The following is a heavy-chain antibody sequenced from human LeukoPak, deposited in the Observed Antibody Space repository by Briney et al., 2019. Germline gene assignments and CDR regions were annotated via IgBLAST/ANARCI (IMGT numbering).Heavy chain of an antibody. V-gene: IGHV4-38-2*02. CDR1: GYSIRSGNY. CDR3: VILHGRAADNWFDP. Sequence: PAETLSLTCTVSGYSIRSGNYWGWVRQPPGKGLGGIGNIYHSGSTYYDPSLKSRVTISIDPPPTQFSLKLNSVTAAATAVYYCVILHGRAADNWFDPWVQGTLVTVSS. CDR2: IYHSGST. J-gene: IGHJ5*02. D-gene: IGHD6-13*01.